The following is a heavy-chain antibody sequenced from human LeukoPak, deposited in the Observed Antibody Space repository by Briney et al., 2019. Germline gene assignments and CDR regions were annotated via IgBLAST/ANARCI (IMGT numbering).Heavy chain of an antibody. CDR1: GFTFSSSW. J-gene: IGHJ2*01. D-gene: IGHD4-23*01. CDR2: MRGSGDNT. V-gene: IGHV3-23*01. CDR3: AKIASVVTFYWYFDL. Sequence: GGSLRLSCAASGFTFSSSWMDWVRQAPGKGLKWVSTMRGSGDNTYYADSVKGRFTISRDNSKNTLYLQMNSLTAEDTAVYYCAKIASVVTFYWYFDLWGRGTLVTVSS.